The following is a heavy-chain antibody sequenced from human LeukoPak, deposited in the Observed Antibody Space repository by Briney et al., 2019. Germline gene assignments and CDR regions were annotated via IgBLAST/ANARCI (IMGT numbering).Heavy chain of an antibody. Sequence: SETLSLTCTVSGGSISSYYWSWIRQPAGTALEWIGRIYTSGTITYNPSLKSRVTMSVDTSKNRFSLKLSSVTAADTAVYYCARVLADHDAFDIWGQGTMVTVSS. CDR3: ARVLADHDAFDI. D-gene: IGHD2/OR15-2a*01. CDR1: GGSISSYY. CDR2: IYTSGTI. V-gene: IGHV4-4*07. J-gene: IGHJ3*02.